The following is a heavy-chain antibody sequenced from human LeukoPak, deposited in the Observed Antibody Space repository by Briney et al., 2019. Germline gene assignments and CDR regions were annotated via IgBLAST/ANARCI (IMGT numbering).Heavy chain of an antibody. J-gene: IGHJ4*02. CDR1: GFTFSGYA. D-gene: IGHD3-22*01. CDR2: ISGSGGST. V-gene: IGHV3-23*01. Sequence: GGSLGLSCAASGFTFSGYAMSWVRQAPGKGLEWVSAISGSGGSTYYADSVKGRFTISRDNSKNTLYLQMNSLRAEDTAVYYCAKEVYYDSSGYPDYWGQGTLVTVSS. CDR3: AKEVYYDSSGYPDY.